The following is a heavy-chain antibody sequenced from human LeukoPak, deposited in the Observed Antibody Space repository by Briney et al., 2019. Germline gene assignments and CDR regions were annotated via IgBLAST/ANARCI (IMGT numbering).Heavy chain of an antibody. CDR2: LSSYNGNT. V-gene: IGHV1-18*01. CDR1: GYTFSSYG. CDR3: ARYYYDSSGYNFLFFDY. D-gene: IGHD3-22*01. Sequence: ASVKVSCKASGYTFSSYGMSWVRQAPGQGLEWMGWLSSYNGNTHYAQKVQGRVTMTTDTSTSTAYMELRSLRSDDTAVYYCARYYYDSSGYNFLFFDYWGQGTLVTVSS. J-gene: IGHJ4*02.